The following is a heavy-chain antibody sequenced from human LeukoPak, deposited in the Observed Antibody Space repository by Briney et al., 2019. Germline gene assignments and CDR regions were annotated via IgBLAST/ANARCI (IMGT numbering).Heavy chain of an antibody. J-gene: IGHJ4*02. Sequence: SVKVSCKASGGTFSSYAISWVRQAPGQGLEWMGRIIPIFGTANYAQKFQGRVTITADKSTSTAYMELSSLRSEDTAVYYCASERSGYYTMVDYWGQGTLVTVSS. D-gene: IGHD3-22*01. CDR3: ASERSGYYTMVDY. V-gene: IGHV1-69*06. CDR2: IIPIFGTA. CDR1: GGTFSSYA.